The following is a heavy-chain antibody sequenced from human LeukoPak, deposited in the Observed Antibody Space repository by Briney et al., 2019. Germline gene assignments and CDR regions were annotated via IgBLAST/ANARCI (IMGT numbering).Heavy chain of an antibody. V-gene: IGHV4-34*01. J-gene: IGHJ4*02. D-gene: IGHD3-22*01. Sequence: SETLSLTCAVYGGSFSGYYWSLIRQPPGKGLEWIGEINHSGSTNYNPSLKSRVTISVDTSKNQFSLKLSSVTAADTAVYYCARRVGYYSSNHRFDYWGQGTLVTVSS. CDR3: ARRVGYYSSNHRFDY. CDR1: GGSFSGYY. CDR2: INHSGST.